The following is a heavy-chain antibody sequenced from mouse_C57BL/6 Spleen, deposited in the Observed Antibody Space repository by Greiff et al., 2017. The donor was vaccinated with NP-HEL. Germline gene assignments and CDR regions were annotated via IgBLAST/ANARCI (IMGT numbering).Heavy chain of an antibody. CDR2: ISSGSSTI. CDR3: ARYGNYVEYYAMDY. D-gene: IGHD2-1*01. J-gene: IGHJ4*01. CDR1: GFTFSDYG. V-gene: IGHV5-17*01. Sequence: EVKLVESGGGLVKPGGSLKLSCAASGFTFSDYGMHWVRQAPEKGLEWVAYISSGSSTIYYADTVKGRFTISRDNAKDTLFLQMPSMRSEDTAMYFCARYGNYVEYYAMDYWGQGTSVTVSS.